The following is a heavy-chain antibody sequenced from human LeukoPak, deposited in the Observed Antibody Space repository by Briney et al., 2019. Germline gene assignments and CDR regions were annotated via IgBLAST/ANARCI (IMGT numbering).Heavy chain of an antibody. V-gene: IGHV3-30*03. CDR1: GFTFNTYR. CDR2: ISADGGTE. J-gene: IGHJ4*02. CDR3: AREPGFGEYDY. D-gene: IGHD3-10*01. Sequence: PGRSLRLSCTASGFTFNTYRIHWVRQAPGKGLEWVAAISADGGTEFYVDSVKGRFTISRDNSRSTLFLRMESLRVEDTALYYCAREPGFGEYDYWGQGTLVTVSS.